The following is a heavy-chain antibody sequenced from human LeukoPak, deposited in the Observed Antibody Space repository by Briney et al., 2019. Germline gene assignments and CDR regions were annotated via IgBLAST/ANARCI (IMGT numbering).Heavy chain of an antibody. D-gene: IGHD3-22*01. CDR1: GFTFNNYA. CDR3: AKSAYYDASGYYREYYFDY. V-gene: IGHV3-23*01. J-gene: IGHJ4*02. CDR2: ISGSGGST. Sequence: GGSLRLSCAASGFTFNNYAMSWVRQAPGKGLEWVSSISGSGGSTHYADSVKGRFTISRDKTKNTLYLQMNSLRAEDTAVYYCAKSAYYDASGYYREYYFDYWGQGTLVTVSS.